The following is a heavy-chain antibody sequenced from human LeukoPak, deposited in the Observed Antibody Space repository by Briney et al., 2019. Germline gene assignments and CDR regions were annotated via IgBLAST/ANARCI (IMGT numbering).Heavy chain of an antibody. CDR3: ARDPIRRRFLGTAMGSASL. J-gene: IGHJ4*02. V-gene: IGHV4-30-4*01. CDR2: IYYSGST. CDR1: GGSISSGDYY. Sequence: SETLSLTCTVSGGSISSGDYYWSWIRQPPGQGLEWIGYIYYSGSTYYNPSLKSRVTISVDTSKNQFSLKLSSVTAADTAVYYCARDPIRRRFLGTAMGSASLWGQGTLVTVSS. D-gene: IGHD5-18*01.